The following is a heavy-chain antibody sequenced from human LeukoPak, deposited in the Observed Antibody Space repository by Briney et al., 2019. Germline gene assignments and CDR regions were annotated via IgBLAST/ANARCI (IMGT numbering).Heavy chain of an antibody. CDR2: INPNSGGT. V-gene: IGHV1-2*02. CDR1: GYTFTGYY. CDR3: AREYYGRALDP. Sequence: ASVKVSCKASGYTFTGYYMHWVRQAPEQGLEWMGWINPNSGGTNFAQKFQGRVTMTRDTSISTAYMELSRLRSDDTAVYYCAREYYGRALDPWGQGTLVTVSS. J-gene: IGHJ5*02. D-gene: IGHD2-21*01.